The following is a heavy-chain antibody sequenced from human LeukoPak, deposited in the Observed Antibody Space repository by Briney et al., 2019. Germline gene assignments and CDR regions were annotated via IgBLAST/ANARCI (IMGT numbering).Heavy chain of an antibody. CDR3: ARVGPSLDTAMAYSGSFDY. Sequence: ASVKVSCKASGYTFTSYAMHWVRQAPGQRLEWMGWINAGNGNTKYSQKFQGRVTITRDTSASTAYMELSSLRSEDTAVYYCARVGPSLDTAMAYSGSFDYWGQGTLVTVSS. D-gene: IGHD5-18*01. V-gene: IGHV1-3*01. CDR2: INAGNGNT. J-gene: IGHJ4*02. CDR1: GYTFTSYA.